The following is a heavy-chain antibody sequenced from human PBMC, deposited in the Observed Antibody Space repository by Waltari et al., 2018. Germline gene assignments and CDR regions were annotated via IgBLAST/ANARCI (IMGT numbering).Heavy chain of an antibody. CDR1: GYTFPGYD. Sequence: QVQLVQSGAEVKKPGASVKVSCKASGYTFPGYDLPWVRQAPGQGLEWMGWINPNRGGTNYAQKFQGRVTMTRDTSISTAYMELSRLRSDDTAVYYCARGSSTVDYWGQGTLVTVSS. V-gene: IGHV1-2*02. CDR2: INPNRGGT. J-gene: IGHJ4*02. D-gene: IGHD6-13*01. CDR3: ARGSSTVDY.